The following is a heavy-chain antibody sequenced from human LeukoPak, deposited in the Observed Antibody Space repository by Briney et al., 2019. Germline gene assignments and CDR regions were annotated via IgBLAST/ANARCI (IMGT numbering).Heavy chain of an antibody. CDR3: ARELHAKLITMIVAFDI. J-gene: IGHJ4*02. Sequence: GGSLRLSCAASGFTFSSYEMNWVRQAPGKGLEWVSYISSSGSTIYYADSVKGRFTISRDNAKNSLYLQMNSLRAEDTAVYYCARELHAKLITMIVAFDIWGQGTLVTVSS. CDR2: ISSSGSTI. D-gene: IGHD3-22*01. CDR1: GFTFSSYE. V-gene: IGHV3-48*03.